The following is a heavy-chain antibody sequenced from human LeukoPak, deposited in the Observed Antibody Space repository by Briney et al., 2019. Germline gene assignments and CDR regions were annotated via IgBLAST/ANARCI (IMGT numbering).Heavy chain of an antibody. CDR3: AKSYYGSGLFDY. CDR1: GFTFSSYA. J-gene: IGHJ4*02. Sequence: GGSLRLSCAASGFTFSSYAMSWVRQAPGKGLEWVSAISGGSADYADSVKGRFSISIDNSKNTLYLQMNSLRAEDTAVYYCAKSYYGSGLFDYWGQGTLVTVSS. D-gene: IGHD3-10*01. CDR2: ISGGSA. V-gene: IGHV3-23*01.